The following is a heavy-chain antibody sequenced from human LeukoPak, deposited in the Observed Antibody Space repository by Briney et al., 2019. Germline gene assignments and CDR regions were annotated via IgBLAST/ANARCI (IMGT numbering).Heavy chain of an antibody. CDR3: ARGNGPGSYLIDY. Sequence: PGQSLRLSCAASGFIFSNYAMHWVRRAPGQGLKWVTLMSHDGSNIQYLDSVKGRFIISRDNSKNTVYLQMNSLRDEDTAMYYCARGNGPGSYLIDYWGQGTLVTVSS. V-gene: IGHV3-30*04. CDR1: GFIFSNYA. CDR2: MSHDGSNI. J-gene: IGHJ4*02. D-gene: IGHD3-10*01.